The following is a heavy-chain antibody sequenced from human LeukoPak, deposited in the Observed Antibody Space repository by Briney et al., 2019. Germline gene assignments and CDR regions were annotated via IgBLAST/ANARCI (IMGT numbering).Heavy chain of an antibody. D-gene: IGHD3-9*01. Sequence: PGGSLRLSCAASGFTVTSNYMTWVRQAPGKGLEWVSIIYDNGDTYYADSVKGRFTVTRDSSKNTVPLEMNSLRVDDTAVYYCVSHSDPLTGYSFDYWGQGTLVTVSS. V-gene: IGHV3-53*01. CDR3: VSHSDPLTGYSFDY. CDR2: IYDNGDT. J-gene: IGHJ4*02. CDR1: GFTVTSNY.